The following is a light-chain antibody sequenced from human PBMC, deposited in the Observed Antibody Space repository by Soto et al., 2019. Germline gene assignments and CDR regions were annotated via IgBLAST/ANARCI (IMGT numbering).Light chain of an antibody. CDR3: SSYTSSSAYV. J-gene: IGLJ1*01. CDR2: DVS. Sequence: QSALTQPASVSGSPGQSITISCTGTSSDVGGYNYVSWYQQHSGKAPKLMIYDVSNRPSGVSNRFSGSKSGNTASLTISGLQAEDEGDYYCSSYTSSSAYVFGTGTKVTVL. CDR1: SSDVGGYNY. V-gene: IGLV2-14*01.